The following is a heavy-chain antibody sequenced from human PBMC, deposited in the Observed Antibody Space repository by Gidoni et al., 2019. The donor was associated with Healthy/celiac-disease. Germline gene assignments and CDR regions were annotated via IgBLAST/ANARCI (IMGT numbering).Heavy chain of an antibody. CDR3: ARDRRIVGAPLFGFLDY. CDR1: GFTFSSYG. Sequence: QVQLVESGGGVVQPGRSLRLSCAASGFTFSSYGMHGVRQAPGKGLEWVAVIWYDGSNKYYADSVKGRFTISRDNSKNTLYLQMNSLRAEDTAVYYCARDRRIVGAPLFGFLDYWGQGTLVTVSS. D-gene: IGHD1-26*01. V-gene: IGHV3-33*01. J-gene: IGHJ4*02. CDR2: IWYDGSNK.